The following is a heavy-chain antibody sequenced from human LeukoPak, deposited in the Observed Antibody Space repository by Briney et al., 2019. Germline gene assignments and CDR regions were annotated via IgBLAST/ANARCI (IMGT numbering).Heavy chain of an antibody. J-gene: IGHJ3*02. V-gene: IGHV1-46*01. CDR2: IYPSGGRT. D-gene: IGHD6-6*01. Sequence: ASVKVSCKASGYTFSFYFINWVRQAPGQGLESMGIIYPSGGRTNYAQKFQGRVTMTRDMSTSTVYMELSSLRSEDTAVYYCASRTRPDVGAFDIWGQGTMVTVSS. CDR1: GYTFSFYF. CDR3: ASRTRPDVGAFDI.